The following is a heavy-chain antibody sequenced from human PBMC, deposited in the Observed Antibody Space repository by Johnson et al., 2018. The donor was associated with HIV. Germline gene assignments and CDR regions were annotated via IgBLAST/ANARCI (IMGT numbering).Heavy chain of an antibody. CDR3: ARELGIQSFDL. CDR1: GFTFSSYG. D-gene: IGHD7-27*01. Sequence: QVQLVESGGGLVKPGGSLRLSCAASGFTFSSYGMHWVRQAPGKGLEWVAFIQNNIKDTFYADSVKGRFTISRDNSKNTLYLQLNSLRADDTALYYCARELGIQSFDLWGQGTMVTVSS. V-gene: IGHV3-30*02. CDR2: IQNNIKDT. J-gene: IGHJ3*01.